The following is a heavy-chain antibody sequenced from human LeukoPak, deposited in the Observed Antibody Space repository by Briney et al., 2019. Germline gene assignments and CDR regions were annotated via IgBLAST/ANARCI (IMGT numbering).Heavy chain of an antibody. CDR2: IFYSGST. CDR1: GGSISTSSYY. CDR3: ASGLRYFDLYY. Sequence: PSETLSLTCTVSGGSISTSSYYWGWVRQPPGKGLEWIGNIFYSGSTYYSPSLKSRVTISLDTSRNQFSLKLKSVTAADTAVYYCASGLRYFDLYYWGQGTLVTVSS. V-gene: IGHV4-39*07. J-gene: IGHJ4*02. D-gene: IGHD3-9*01.